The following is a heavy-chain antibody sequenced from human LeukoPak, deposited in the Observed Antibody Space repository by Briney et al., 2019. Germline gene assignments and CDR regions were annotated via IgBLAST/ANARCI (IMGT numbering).Heavy chain of an antibody. V-gene: IGHV3-23*01. CDR1: GFTFSSCA. CDR2: ISGSGGST. J-gene: IGHJ5*02. Sequence: GGSLRLSCAASGFTFSSCAMSWVRQAPGKGLEWVSAISGSGGSTYYADSVKGRFTISRDNSKNTLYLQMNSLRAEDTAVYYCAKGPCLVPAAIGCNWFDPWGQGTLVTVSS. CDR3: AKGPCLVPAAIGCNWFDP. D-gene: IGHD2-2*01.